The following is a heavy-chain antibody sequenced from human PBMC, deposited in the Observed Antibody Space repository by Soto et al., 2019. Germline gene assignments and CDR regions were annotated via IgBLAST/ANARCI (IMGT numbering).Heavy chain of an antibody. J-gene: IGHJ4*02. Sequence: QVQLQESGPGLVKPSQTLALTCTVSGGSIRSGDYYWSWIRQHTGKGLEWIGYIYYSGSTYYHPSLKSRVTISVDTSNNQFSLKLSSVTAADTAVYYCARTPDYWGQGTLVTVSS. V-gene: IGHV4-31*03. CDR3: ARTPDY. CDR1: GGSIRSGDYY. CDR2: IYYSGST.